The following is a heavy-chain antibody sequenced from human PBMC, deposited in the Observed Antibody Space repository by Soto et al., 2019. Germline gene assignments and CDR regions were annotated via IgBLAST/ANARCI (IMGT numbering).Heavy chain of an antibody. CDR1: GGSISSYY. J-gene: IGHJ6*03. Sequence: LCGGSISSYYWSWIRQPPGKGLEWIGYIYYSGSTNYNPSLKSRVTISVDTSKNQFSLKLSSVTAADTAVYYCARSLRQYYYYYYMDVWGKGTTVTVSS. CDR3: ARSLRQYYYYYYMDV. CDR2: IYYSGST. V-gene: IGHV4-59*01. D-gene: IGHD3-16*02.